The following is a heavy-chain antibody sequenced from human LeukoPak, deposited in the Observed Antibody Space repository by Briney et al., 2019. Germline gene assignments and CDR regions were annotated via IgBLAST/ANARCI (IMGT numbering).Heavy chain of an antibody. CDR2: ISRNGGGT. D-gene: IGHD3-10*01. Sequence: GGSLRLSCAASGFTFSSYSMNWVRQAPGKGLEWVSSISRNGGGTGDADSVKGRFTISRDNAKSALYLQMNSLRAEDTAWYYCVREGERVSDAFDIWGQGTMVTVSS. V-gene: IGHV3-20*04. CDR1: GFTFSSYS. CDR3: VREGERVSDAFDI. J-gene: IGHJ3*02.